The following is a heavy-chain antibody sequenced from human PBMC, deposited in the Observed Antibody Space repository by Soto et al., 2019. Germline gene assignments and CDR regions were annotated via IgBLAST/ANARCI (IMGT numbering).Heavy chain of an antibody. J-gene: IGHJ4*02. CDR3: ARGPLYCSGGSCYSHFDY. Sequence: GGSLRLSCVMSGFTFSDYGMHWVRQAPGKGLEWVAVMWYDGSNEFYADSVKGRFTISRDNSKNTLYLQMHSLRTDDTAVYYCARGPLYCSGGSCYSHFDYWGQGTLVTVSS. V-gene: IGHV3-33*01. CDR2: MWYDGSNE. CDR1: GFTFSDYG. D-gene: IGHD2-15*01.